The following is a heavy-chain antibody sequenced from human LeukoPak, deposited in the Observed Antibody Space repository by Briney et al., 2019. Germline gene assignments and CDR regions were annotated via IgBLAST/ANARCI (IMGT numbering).Heavy chain of an antibody. CDR3: ARVIAAAEPTFDY. D-gene: IGHD6-13*01. CDR2: ISYSGST. J-gene: IGHJ4*02. Sequence: SETLSLTCTVSGGSISSYYWGWIRQPPGKGLEWIGYISYSGSTNYNPSLKSRVIISVDTSKNQFSLKLSSVTAAGTAVYYCARVIAAAEPTFDYWGQGTLVTVSS. V-gene: IGHV4-59*01. CDR1: GGSISSYY.